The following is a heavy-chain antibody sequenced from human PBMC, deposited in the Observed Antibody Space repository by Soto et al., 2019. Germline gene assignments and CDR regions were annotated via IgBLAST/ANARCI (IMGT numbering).Heavy chain of an antibody. CDR1: GFTFSSYS. V-gene: IGHV3-23*01. CDR2: ISGSGGST. Sequence: GGSLRLSCASSGFTFSSYSMNWVRQAPGKGLEWVSAISGSGGSTYYVDSVKGRFTISRDNSKNTLYLQMNSLRAEDTAVYYCAKIAGSHSSGWYYFDYWGQGTLVTVSS. CDR3: AKIAGSHSSGWYYFDY. J-gene: IGHJ4*02. D-gene: IGHD6-13*01.